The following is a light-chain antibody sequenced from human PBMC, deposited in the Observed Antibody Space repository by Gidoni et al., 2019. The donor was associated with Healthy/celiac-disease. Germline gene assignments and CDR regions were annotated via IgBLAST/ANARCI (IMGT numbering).Light chain of an antibody. Sequence: EIVLTQSPATLSLSPGERATLSCRASQSVSSYLAWYQQKPGQAPRLLIYDASNRATGIPARFSGSGSGTDFTLTISSLEPEDFAVYYCQPRSNWPRPMYTFGQGTKLEIK. CDR2: DAS. CDR1: QSVSSY. CDR3: QPRSNWPRPMYT. V-gene: IGKV3-11*01. J-gene: IGKJ2*01.